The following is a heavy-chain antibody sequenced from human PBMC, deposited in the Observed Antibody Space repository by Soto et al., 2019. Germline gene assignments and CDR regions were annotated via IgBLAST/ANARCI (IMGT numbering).Heavy chain of an antibody. V-gene: IGHV1-3*01. J-gene: IGHJ4*02. D-gene: IGHD1-26*01. CDR1: GYTFTTYA. CDR2: INAGNGNT. CDR3: ARDSGSYIYYFDY. Sequence: ASVKVSCKASGYTFTTYAIHWVRQAPGQRLEWMGWINAGNGNTRYSQNFQGRVTFTRDTSASTAYMELSSLRSEDTAVYYCARDSGSYIYYFDYWGQGTLVTVSS.